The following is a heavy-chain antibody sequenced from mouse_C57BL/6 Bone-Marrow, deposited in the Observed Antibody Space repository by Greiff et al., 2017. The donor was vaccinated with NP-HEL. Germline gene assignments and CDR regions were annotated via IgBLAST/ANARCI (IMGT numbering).Heavy chain of an antibody. Sequence: QVHVKQSGAELARPGASVKLSCKASGYTFTSYGISWVKQRTGQGLEWIGEIYPRSGNTYYNEKFKGKATLTADKSSSTAYMELRSLTSEDSAVYVCARWLLRYCDVWGTGTTVTVSS. CDR1: GYTFTSYG. CDR2: IYPRSGNT. D-gene: IGHD2-3*01. CDR3: ARWLLRYCDV. V-gene: IGHV1-81*01. J-gene: IGHJ1*03.